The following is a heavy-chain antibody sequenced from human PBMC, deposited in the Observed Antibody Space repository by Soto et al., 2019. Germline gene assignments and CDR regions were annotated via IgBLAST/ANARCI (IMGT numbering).Heavy chain of an antibody. CDR3: ARGVVVVPGDYYGMDV. CDR2: IYYSGSL. V-gene: IGHV4-31*03. D-gene: IGHD2-15*01. J-gene: IGHJ6*02. Sequence: QVQLQESGPGLVKPSQTLSLTCTVSGGSINSGDYYWNWIRQHPGKGLEWIGYIYYSGSLFYNPFLERRVTISADTSKNQFSLKLTSVTAADTAVDYCARGVVVVPGDYYGMDVWGQGTTVTVSS. CDR1: GGSINSGDYY.